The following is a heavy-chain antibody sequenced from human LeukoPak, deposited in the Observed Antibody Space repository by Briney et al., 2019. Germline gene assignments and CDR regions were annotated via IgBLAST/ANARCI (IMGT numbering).Heavy chain of an antibody. D-gene: IGHD3-22*01. V-gene: IGHV4-59*01. CDR3: ARSYYYYDSSGYYRHYYYYYGMDV. Sequence: PSETLSLTCTVSGGSISSYYWSWIRQPPGTGLEWIGYIYYSGSTNYNPSLKSRVTISVDTSKNQFSLKLSSVTAADTAVYYCARSYYYYDSSGYYRHYYYYYGMDVWGQGTTVTVSS. J-gene: IGHJ6*02. CDR2: IYYSGST. CDR1: GGSISSYY.